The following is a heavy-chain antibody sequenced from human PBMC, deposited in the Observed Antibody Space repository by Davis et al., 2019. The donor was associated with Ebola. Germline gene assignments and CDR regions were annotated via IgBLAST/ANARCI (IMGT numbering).Heavy chain of an antibody. Sequence: GGSLRLSCAASGFTFSTYTMTWVRQAPGKGLEWVSSISSSSAFIYYADSVKGRFTVSRDNAKNSLSLQMKSLRAEDTAVYYCAGGESGWDASDIWGRGTMVTVSS. V-gene: IGHV3-21*01. CDR2: ISSSSAFI. D-gene: IGHD6-19*01. CDR1: GFTFSTYT. J-gene: IGHJ3*02. CDR3: AGGESGWDASDI.